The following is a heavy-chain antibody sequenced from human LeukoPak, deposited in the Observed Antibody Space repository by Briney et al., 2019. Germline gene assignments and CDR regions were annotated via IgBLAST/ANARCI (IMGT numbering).Heavy chain of an antibody. CDR3: ARDPAYCTNGVREPFDY. CDR1: GFTFSSYW. V-gene: IGHV3-7*01. Sequence: GGSLRLSCAASGFTFSSYWMSWVRQAPGKGLEWVANIKQDGSEKYYVDSVKGRFTISRDNAKNSLYLQMNSLRAEDTAVYYCARDPAYCTNGVREPFDYWGQGTLVTVSS. D-gene: IGHD2-8*01. CDR2: IKQDGSEK. J-gene: IGHJ4*02.